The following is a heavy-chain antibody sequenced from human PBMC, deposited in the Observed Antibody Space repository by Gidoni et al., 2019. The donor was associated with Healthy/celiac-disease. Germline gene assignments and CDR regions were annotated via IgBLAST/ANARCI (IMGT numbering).Heavy chain of an antibody. D-gene: IGHD5-12*01. J-gene: IGHJ6*03. Sequence: EVQLVESGGGLVKPGGSLRLSCAASGFTFSSYSMNWVRQAPGKGLEGVSYISSSSSTIYYADSVKGRFTISRDNAKNSLYLQMNSLRAEDTAVYYCARDQGERMATIPFYYYYYYMDVWGKGTTVTVSS. V-gene: IGHV3-48*01. CDR2: ISSSSSTI. CDR1: GFTFSSYS. CDR3: ARDQGERMATIPFYYYYYYMDV.